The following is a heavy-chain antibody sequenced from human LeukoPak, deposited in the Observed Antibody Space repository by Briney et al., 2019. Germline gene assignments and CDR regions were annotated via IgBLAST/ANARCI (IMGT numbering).Heavy chain of an antibody. V-gene: IGHV3-49*04. J-gene: IGHJ4*02. D-gene: IGHD2-2*01. Sequence: GGSLRLSCTASGFTFGDYAMSWVRQAPGKGLEWVGFIRSKAYGGTTEYAASVKSRFTISRDDSKSIAYLQMNSLKTEDTAVYYCPRDLGYCSSTSCQGWGQGTLVTVSS. CDR2: IRSKAYGGTT. CDR3: PRDLGYCSSTSCQG. CDR1: GFTFGDYA.